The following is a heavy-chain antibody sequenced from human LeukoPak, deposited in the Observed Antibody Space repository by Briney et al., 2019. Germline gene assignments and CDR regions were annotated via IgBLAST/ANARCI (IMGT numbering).Heavy chain of an antibody. J-gene: IGHJ4*02. V-gene: IGHV4-34*08. Sequence: PGGSLRLSCAASGFTFSSYAMSWIRQPPGKGLEWIGEINHSGSTNHNPSLKSRVTISVDTSKNQFSLKLSSVTAADTAVYYCATYRRGYSYGYDYWGQGTQVTVSS. CDR3: ATYRRGYSYGYDY. CDR1: GFTFSSYA. CDR2: INHSGST. D-gene: IGHD5-18*01.